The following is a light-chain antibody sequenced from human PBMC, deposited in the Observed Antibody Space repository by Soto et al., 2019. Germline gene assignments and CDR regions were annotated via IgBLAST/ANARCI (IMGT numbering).Light chain of an antibody. CDR2: GAS. J-gene: IGKJ1*01. Sequence: EIVMTQSPATLSVSPGERATLSCRASQSVSSNLAWYQQKPGQAPRLLIYGASTRATGIPDRFSGSGSGADFTLTISRLEAEDFAVYYCQHYGTSTWTFGQGTKVDIK. CDR3: QHYGTSTWT. V-gene: IGKV3-15*01. CDR1: QSVSSN.